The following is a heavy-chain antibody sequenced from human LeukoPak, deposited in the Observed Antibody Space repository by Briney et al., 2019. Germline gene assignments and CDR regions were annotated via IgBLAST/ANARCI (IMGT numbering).Heavy chain of an antibody. CDR3: ARVDGKWGLLWFGELLSWFDP. Sequence: GASVKVSCKASGYTFTGYYMHWVRQAPGQGLEWMGWINPNSGGTNYAQKLQGRVTMTTDTSTSTAYMELRSLRSDDTAVYYCARVDGKWGLLWFGELLSWFDPWGQGTLVTVSS. J-gene: IGHJ5*02. CDR1: GYTFTGYY. V-gene: IGHV1-2*02. D-gene: IGHD3-10*01. CDR2: INPNSGGT.